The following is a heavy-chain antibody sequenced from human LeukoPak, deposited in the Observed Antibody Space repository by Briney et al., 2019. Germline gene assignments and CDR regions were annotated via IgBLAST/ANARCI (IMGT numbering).Heavy chain of an antibody. CDR3: ARSEWELLTLDY. D-gene: IGHD1-26*01. J-gene: IGHJ4*02. V-gene: IGHV3-21*04. Sequence: GGSLRLSCAASGFTFSSYSMNWVRQAPGKGLEWVSSISSSSSYIYYADSVKGRFTISRDNAKNSLYLQMNSLRAEDTAVYYCARSEWELLTLDYWGQGTLVTASS. CDR1: GFTFSSYS. CDR2: ISSSSSYI.